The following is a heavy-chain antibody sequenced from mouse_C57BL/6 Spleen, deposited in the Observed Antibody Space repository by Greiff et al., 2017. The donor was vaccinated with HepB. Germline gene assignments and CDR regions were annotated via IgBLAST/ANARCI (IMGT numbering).Heavy chain of an antibody. D-gene: IGHD4-1*01. Sequence: DVQLQESGPGLVKPSQSLSLTCSVTGYSITSGYYWNWIRQFPGNKLEWMGYISYDGSNNYNPSLKNRISITRDTSKNQFFLKLNSVTTEDTATYYCASRRNWVFDYWGQGTTLTVSS. CDR2: ISYDGSN. CDR3: ASRRNWVFDY. CDR1: GYSITSGYY. J-gene: IGHJ2*01. V-gene: IGHV3-6*01.